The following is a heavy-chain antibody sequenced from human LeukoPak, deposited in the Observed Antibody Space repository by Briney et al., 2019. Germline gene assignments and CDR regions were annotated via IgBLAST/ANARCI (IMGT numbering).Heavy chain of an antibody. V-gene: IGHV4-59*08. Sequence: SETLSLTCTVSGDSISIYYWSWIRQPPGKGLEWIGYIYYSGSTSYNPSLKSRVTISVDTSKNQFSLKLSSVTAADTAVYYCARNRTMILDHWGQGTLVTVSS. D-gene: IGHD3-22*01. J-gene: IGHJ4*02. CDR1: GDSISIYY. CDR3: ARNRTMILDH. CDR2: IYYSGST.